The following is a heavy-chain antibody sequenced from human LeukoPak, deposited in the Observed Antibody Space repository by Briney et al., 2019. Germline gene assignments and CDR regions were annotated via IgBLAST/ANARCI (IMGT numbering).Heavy chain of an antibody. Sequence: GGSPRLSCAASGFTFSSYGMHWVRQAPGKGLEWVAVIWYDGSNKYYADSVKGRFTISRDNSKNTLYLQMNSLRAEDTAVYYCAREAGARRVLNYWGQGTLVTVSS. CDR3: AREAGARRVLNY. V-gene: IGHV3-33*01. CDR2: IWYDGSNK. D-gene: IGHD6-6*01. J-gene: IGHJ4*02. CDR1: GFTFSSYG.